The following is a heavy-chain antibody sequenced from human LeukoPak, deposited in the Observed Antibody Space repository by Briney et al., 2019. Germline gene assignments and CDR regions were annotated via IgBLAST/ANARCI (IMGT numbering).Heavy chain of an antibody. V-gene: IGHV4-34*01. D-gene: IGHD4-11*01. Sequence: SSETLSLTCAVYGGSFSGYSWSWIRQPPGKGLEWSGEINHSVSTNYNPSLKSRVTISVETSKNQFSLKLTSVTAADTAVYYCARVARWIYSNYGVWFGPWGQGTLVTVSS. CDR2: INHSVST. J-gene: IGHJ5*02. CDR1: GGSFSGYS. CDR3: ARVARWIYSNYGVWFGP.